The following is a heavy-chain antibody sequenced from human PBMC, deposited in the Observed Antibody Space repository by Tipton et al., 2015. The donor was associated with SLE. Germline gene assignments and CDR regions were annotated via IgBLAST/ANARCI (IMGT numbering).Heavy chain of an antibody. V-gene: IGHV4-59*08. CDR2: IYYSGST. D-gene: IGHD3-3*01. Sequence: TLSLTCTVSGGSISGDYWSWIRQPPGKGLEWIGYIYYSGSTNYNPSLKSRVTISVDTSKNQFSLKLTSVTAADTAVYYCARKIFGVAFYFDYWGQGTLVTVSS. J-gene: IGHJ4*02. CDR1: GGSISGDY. CDR3: ARKIFGVAFYFDY.